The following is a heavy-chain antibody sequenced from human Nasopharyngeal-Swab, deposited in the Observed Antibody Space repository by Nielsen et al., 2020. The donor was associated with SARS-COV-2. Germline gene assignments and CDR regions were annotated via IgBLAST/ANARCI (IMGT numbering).Heavy chain of an antibody. J-gene: IGHJ4*02. D-gene: IGHD3-22*01. CDR3: ARDSSTYYYDSSGYFDY. CDR2: INPSGGST. Sequence: ASVKVSCKASEYTFTSYYMHWVRQAPGQGLEWMGIINPSGGSTTYAQKFQGRVIMTRDTSTSTVYMELSSLRSEDTAVYYCARDSSTYYYDSSGYFDYWGQGTLVTVSS. V-gene: IGHV1-46*01. CDR1: EYTFTSYY.